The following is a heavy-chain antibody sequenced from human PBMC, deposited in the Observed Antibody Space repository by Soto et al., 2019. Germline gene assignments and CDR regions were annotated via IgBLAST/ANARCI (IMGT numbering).Heavy chain of an antibody. CDR3: AHSRLVITFGGPVSLPYYYYMDV. V-gene: IGHV2-5*02. Sequence: SGPTLVNPTQTLTLTCTFSGFSLSTSGVGVGWIRQPPGKALEWLALIYWDDDKRYSPSLKSRLTITKDTSKNQVVLTMTNMDPVDTATYYCAHSRLVITFGGPVSLPYYYYMDVWGKGTTVTVSS. CDR1: GFSLSTSGVG. CDR2: IYWDDDK. J-gene: IGHJ6*03. D-gene: IGHD3-16*01.